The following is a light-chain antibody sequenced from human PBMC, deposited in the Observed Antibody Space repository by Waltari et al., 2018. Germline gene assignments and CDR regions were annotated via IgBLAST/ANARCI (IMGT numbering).Light chain of an antibody. Sequence: QSVLTQPPSVSAAPGQMVTISCSGSSSNIGTNYVSWYQRLPRTAPKLLIYDNNKRPSGIPDRFSGSKSGTSATLGITGLQTGDEADYFCGTWDTSLSAGVFGGGTKLTVL. J-gene: IGLJ3*02. CDR1: SSNIGTNY. CDR2: DNN. V-gene: IGLV1-51*01. CDR3: GTWDTSLSAGV.